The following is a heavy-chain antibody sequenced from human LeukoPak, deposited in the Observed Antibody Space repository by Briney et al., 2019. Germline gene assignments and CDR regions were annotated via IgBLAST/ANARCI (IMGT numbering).Heavy chain of an antibody. CDR1: GFTISSSY. D-gene: IGHD6-19*01. V-gene: IGHV3-66*01. J-gene: IGHJ4*02. CDR3: ARGGVYSSGSYYLYYFDY. CDR2: IYGADTI. Sequence: GGSLRLSCAASGFTISSSYMSWVRQVPGKGLEWVSCIYGADTIYYADFVKDRFTISRDSNRNILYLQMNSLRADDTAVYYCARGGVYSSGSYYLYYFDYWGQGTLVTVSS.